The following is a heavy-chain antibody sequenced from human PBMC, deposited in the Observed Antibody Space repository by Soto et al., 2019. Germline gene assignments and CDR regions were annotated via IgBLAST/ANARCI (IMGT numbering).Heavy chain of an antibody. CDR2: IGTAGDT. Sequence: GGSLRLSCAASGFTFSSYDMHWVRQATGKGLEWVSAIGTAGDTYYPGSVKGRFTISRENAKNSLYLQMNSLRAGDTAVYYCARGGCSSTSCYGVGSYYYGMDVWGQGTTVTVSS. CDR3: ARGGCSSTSCYGVGSYYYGMDV. CDR1: GFTFSSYD. V-gene: IGHV3-13*01. J-gene: IGHJ6*02. D-gene: IGHD2-2*01.